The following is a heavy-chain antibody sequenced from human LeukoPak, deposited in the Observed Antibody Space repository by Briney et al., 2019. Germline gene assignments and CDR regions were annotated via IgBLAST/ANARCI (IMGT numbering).Heavy chain of an antibody. J-gene: IGHJ4*02. D-gene: IGHD2-2*01. V-gene: IGHV3-30*02. Sequence: GGSLRLSCAASGFTFRNYGMHWVRQAPGKGLEWVAFIRYDGSEKYYADSVKGRFTISRDNSKNTLYLQMNSLRAEDTAVYYCARDPATYCSSTSCYDAYFDYWGQGTLVTVSS. CDR2: IRYDGSEK. CDR3: ARDPATYCSSTSCYDAYFDY. CDR1: GFTFRNYG.